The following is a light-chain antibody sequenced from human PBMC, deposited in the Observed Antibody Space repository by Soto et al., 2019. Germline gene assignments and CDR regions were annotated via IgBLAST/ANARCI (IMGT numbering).Light chain of an antibody. V-gene: IGKV1-39*01. CDR3: QQSYSIPFA. J-gene: IGKJ4*01. CDR2: AAT. CDR1: QSISAY. Sequence: DIQMTQSPSSLSASVGDRVTITCRASQSISAYLNWYQQKPGKAPKILIYAATSLQSGVPSRFSGSGSGTDFTLTINSLQPEDFATYYCQQSYSIPFAFGGGTKVEIK.